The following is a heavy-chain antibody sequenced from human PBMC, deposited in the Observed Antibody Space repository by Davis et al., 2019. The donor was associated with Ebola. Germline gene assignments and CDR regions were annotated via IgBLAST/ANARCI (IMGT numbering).Heavy chain of an antibody. CDR1: GFTFSSYW. CDR3: ARLSDWNDVGGGVEN. D-gene: IGHD1-1*01. V-gene: IGHV3-7*01. CDR2: IKQDGSEK. Sequence: PGGSLRLSCAASGFTFSSYWMSWVRQAPGKGLEWVANIKQDGSEKYYVDSVKGRFTISRDNAKNSLYLQMNSLRAEDTAVYYCARLSDWNDVGGGVENWGQGTLVTVSS. J-gene: IGHJ4*02.